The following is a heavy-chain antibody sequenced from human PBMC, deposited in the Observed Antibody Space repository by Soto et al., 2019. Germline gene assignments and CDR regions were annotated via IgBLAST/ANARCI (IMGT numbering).Heavy chain of an antibody. CDR1: GLPFSSYS. J-gene: IGHJ6*02. D-gene: IGHD6-19*01. V-gene: IGHV3-21*01. Sequence: EVQLVESGGGLVKPGGSLRLSCAASGLPFSSYSRNWVRKAPGKGLGWVPSISSSSSYIYYADSVKGRFTISRDNAKNSLYLQMNSLRAEDTAVYYCARDFKREWLADYYYYGMDVWGQGTTVTVSS. CDR3: ARDFKREWLADYYYYGMDV. CDR2: ISSSSSYI.